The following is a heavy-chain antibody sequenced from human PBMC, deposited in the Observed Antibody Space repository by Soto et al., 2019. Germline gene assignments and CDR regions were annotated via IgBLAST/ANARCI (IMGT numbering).Heavy chain of an antibody. D-gene: IGHD2-2*01. CDR1: GYSISSGNY. J-gene: IGHJ6*01. CDR2: LYHIGST. Sequence: PSETLSLTCAVSGYSISSGNYWAWIRQPPGRGLEWIGSLYHIGSTHYNTSLKSRVTISVDTSKNHFSLELSSVTAADTAIYYCRSSTSCYDESCVDVWGQGTMVNVS. V-gene: IGHV4-38-2*01. CDR3: RSSTSCYDESCVDV.